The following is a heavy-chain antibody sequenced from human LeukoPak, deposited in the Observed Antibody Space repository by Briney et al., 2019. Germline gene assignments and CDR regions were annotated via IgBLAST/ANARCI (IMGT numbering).Heavy chain of an antibody. CDR2: IYSSGST. Sequence: SETLSLTCTVSGGSISSGSYYWRWIRQPPGTGLEWIGRIYSSGSTNYNPSLKSRVTISVDTSKNQFSLKLSSVTAADTAVYYCARVAVVVPAADRRANWFDPWGQGTLVTVSS. D-gene: IGHD2-2*01. J-gene: IGHJ5*02. V-gene: IGHV4-61*02. CDR3: ARVAVVVPAADRRANWFDP. CDR1: GGSISSGSYY.